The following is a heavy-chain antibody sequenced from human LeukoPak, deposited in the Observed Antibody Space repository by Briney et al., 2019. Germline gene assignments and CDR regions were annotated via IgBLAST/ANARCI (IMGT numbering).Heavy chain of an antibody. Sequence: PGGSLRLSCAASGSTFHSYGVHWVRQAPGKGLEWVAFIRYDGNNTDYADSVKGRFTISRDNSKNTVYLQMNSLRVEDTAVYYCATNSGWYQGPLRYYFDYWGQGTLVTVSS. CDR1: GSTFHSYG. J-gene: IGHJ4*02. CDR3: ATNSGWYQGPLRYYFDY. CDR2: IRYDGNNT. V-gene: IGHV3-30*02. D-gene: IGHD6-19*01.